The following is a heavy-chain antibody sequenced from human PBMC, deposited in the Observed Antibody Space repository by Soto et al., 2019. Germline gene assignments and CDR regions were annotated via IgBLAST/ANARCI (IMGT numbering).Heavy chain of an antibody. Sequence: PGGSLRLSCAASGFTFSIYSMNWVRQAPGKGLEWVSYISSSSSTIYYADSVKGRFTISRDNAKNSLYLQMNSLRAADTAVYYCASNYYDFCCGLLIRQPTIYMDVWGKGTTVTVSS. CDR2: ISSSSSTI. D-gene: IGHD3-3*01. CDR3: ASNYYDFCCGLLIRQPTIYMDV. V-gene: IGHV3-48*01. CDR1: GFTFSIYS. J-gene: IGHJ6*03.